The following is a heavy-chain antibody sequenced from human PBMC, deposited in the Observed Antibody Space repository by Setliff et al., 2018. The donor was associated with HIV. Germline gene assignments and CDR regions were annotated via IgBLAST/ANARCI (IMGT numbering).Heavy chain of an antibody. CDR2: IYYSGST. Sequence: SETLSLTCTVSGGSVSSGGYYWSWIRQHPGRGLEWIGYIYYSGSTYYNPSLKSRVRISVDTSKNQFSLKLSSVTAADTAVYYCARTRWGAPVDYWGQGILVNVSS. V-gene: IGHV4-31*03. D-gene: IGHD3-16*01. J-gene: IGHJ4*02. CDR1: GGSVSSGGYY. CDR3: ARTRWGAPVDY.